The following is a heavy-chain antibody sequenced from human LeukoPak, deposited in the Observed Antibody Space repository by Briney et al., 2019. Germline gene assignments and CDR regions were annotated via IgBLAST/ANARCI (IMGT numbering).Heavy chain of an antibody. CDR2: ISSSSSYI. CDR3: ARDQGTTYYYDSSGYTFDY. J-gene: IGHJ4*02. V-gene: IGHV3-21*01. D-gene: IGHD3-22*01. Sequence: GGSLRLSCAASGFTFSRYSMNWVRQAPGKGLEWVSSISSSSSYIYYADSVKGRFTISRDNAKNSLYLQMNSLRAEDTAVYYCARDQGTTYYYDSSGYTFDYWGQGTLVTVSS. CDR1: GFTFSRYS.